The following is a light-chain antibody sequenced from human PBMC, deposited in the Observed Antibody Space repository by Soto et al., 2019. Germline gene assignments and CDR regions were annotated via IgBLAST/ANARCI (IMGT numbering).Light chain of an antibody. J-gene: IGLJ3*02. CDR1: FSNVGNNY. V-gene: IGLV1-51*01. Sequence: QSVLTQPPSVSAAPGQKVTISCSGTFSNVGNNYVSWYHQLPGTAPQLLIYDTTQRSSGIPDRFSASKSGASVTLDISGLQTGDEADYYCATWDSRLQAVVFGGGTQLTVL. CDR2: DTT. CDR3: ATWDSRLQAVV.